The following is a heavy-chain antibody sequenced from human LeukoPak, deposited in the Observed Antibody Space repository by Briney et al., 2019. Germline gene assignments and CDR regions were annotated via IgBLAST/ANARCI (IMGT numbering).Heavy chain of an antibody. J-gene: IGHJ5*02. V-gene: IGHV4-38-2*01. CDR2: IYDSGST. CDR3: ARHYGP. D-gene: IGHD3-16*01. CDR1: GFDFSGAY. Sequence: GSLRLSCAASGFDFSGAYMNWVRQAPGKGLEWIGSIYDSGSTYYNPSLKSRVTISVDTSKNQFSLKLNSVTAADTAVYYCARHYGPWGQGTLVTVSS.